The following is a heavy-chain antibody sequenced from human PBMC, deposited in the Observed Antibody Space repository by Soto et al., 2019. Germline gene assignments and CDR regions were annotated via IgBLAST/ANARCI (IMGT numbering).Heavy chain of an antibody. CDR1: GGSISSSNW. D-gene: IGHD6-19*01. Sequence: QVQLQESGPGLVKPSGTLSLTCAVSGGSISSSNWWSWVRQPPGKGLEWIGEIYHSGSTNYNPSLTSRVTISVDKSKNQFALKLSSVTAADTAVYYCARVLRQWLVRGYYFDYWGQGTLVTVSS. CDR2: IYHSGST. J-gene: IGHJ4*02. V-gene: IGHV4-4*02. CDR3: ARVLRQWLVRGYYFDY.